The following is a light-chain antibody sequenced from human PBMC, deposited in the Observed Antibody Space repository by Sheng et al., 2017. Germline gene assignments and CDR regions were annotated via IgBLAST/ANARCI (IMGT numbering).Light chain of an antibody. J-gene: IGKJ4*01. Sequence: EIVLTQSPGTLSLSPGERATLSCRASQNVRTYLAWYQQKPGQAPRLLIYDASNRATGIPARFSGGGSGTDFTLTIAGLEPEDFAVYYCQQRSSWPLTFGGGTPGGDQT. CDR2: DAS. V-gene: IGKV3-11*01. CDR1: QNVRTY. CDR3: QQRSSWPLT.